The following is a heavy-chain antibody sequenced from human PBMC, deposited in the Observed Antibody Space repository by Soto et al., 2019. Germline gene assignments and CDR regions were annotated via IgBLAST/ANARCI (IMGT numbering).Heavy chain of an antibody. D-gene: IGHD6-19*01. Sequence: SETLSLTCTVSGGSISSYYWSWIRQPPGKGLEWIGYIYYSGSTNYNPSLKSRVTISVDTSKNQFSLKLSSVTAADTAVYYCARDHSGGWYDYWGQGTLVTVSS. V-gene: IGHV4-59*01. J-gene: IGHJ4*02. CDR3: ARDHSGGWYDY. CDR1: GGSISSYY. CDR2: IYYSGST.